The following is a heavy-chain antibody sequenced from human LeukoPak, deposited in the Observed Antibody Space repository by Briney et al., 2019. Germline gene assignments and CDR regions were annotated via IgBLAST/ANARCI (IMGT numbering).Heavy chain of an antibody. CDR3: ARSRKSYCSGGSCYWFDY. V-gene: IGHV1-69*04. CDR2: IIPIFGIA. D-gene: IGHD2-15*01. J-gene: IGHJ4*02. Sequence: SVKVSCKASGGTFSSYAISWVRQAPGQGLEWMGRIIPIFGIANYAQKFQGRVTITADKSTSTAYMELSSLRSEDTAVYYRARSRKSYCSGGSCYWFDYWGQGTLVTVSS. CDR1: GGTFSSYA.